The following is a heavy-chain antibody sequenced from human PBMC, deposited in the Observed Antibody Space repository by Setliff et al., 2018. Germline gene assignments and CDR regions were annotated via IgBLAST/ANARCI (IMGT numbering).Heavy chain of an antibody. CDR2: ISGAGTTV. V-gene: IGHV3-11*01. J-gene: IGHJ4*02. CDR3: VKDKWMGTTSTFDH. CDR1: GFRFSDLY. Sequence: PGGSLRLSCAASGFRFSDLYMSWVRQVPGKGLEWLSKISGAGTTVYYADSVRGRFTISRDNAKNTLFLQMESLRVDDTAEYFCVKDKWMGTTSTFDHWGRGTLVTVSS. D-gene: IGHD4-17*01.